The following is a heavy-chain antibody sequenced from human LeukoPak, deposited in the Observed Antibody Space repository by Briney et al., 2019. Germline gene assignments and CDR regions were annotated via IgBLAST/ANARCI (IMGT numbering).Heavy chain of an antibody. Sequence: GGSLRLSCAASGFTFSCYWMNWARQAPGKGLEWVASINHNGNVNYYVDSVKGRFTISRDNAKNSLYLQMSNLRAEYTAVYFCARGGGLDVWGQGATVTVSS. V-gene: IGHV3-7*03. CDR3: ARGGGLDV. J-gene: IGHJ6*02. D-gene: IGHD3-16*01. CDR1: GFTFSCYW. CDR2: INHNGNVN.